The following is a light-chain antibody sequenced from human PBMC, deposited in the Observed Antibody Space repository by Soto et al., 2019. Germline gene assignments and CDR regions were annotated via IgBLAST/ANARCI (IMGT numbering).Light chain of an antibody. CDR3: QQGNSFPRT. J-gene: IGKJ5*01. CDR1: QDIGKL. V-gene: IGKV1-12*01. CDR2: AAS. Sequence: DIQMTQSPSSLSASVGDRVTITCRASQDIGKLLAWYQQKPGKAPKLLIFAASTLESGVPSRFSGSGSGTDFTLTISSLQPDDFATYFCQQGNSFPRTFGQGTRLEIK.